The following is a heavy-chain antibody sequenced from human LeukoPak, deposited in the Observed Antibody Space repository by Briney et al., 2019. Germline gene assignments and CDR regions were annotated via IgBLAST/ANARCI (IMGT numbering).Heavy chain of an antibody. V-gene: IGHV5-51*01. CDR1: GYSFTSYW. CDR2: IYPGDSDT. Sequence: GESLKISCKGSGYSFTSYWIGWVRQMPGKGLEWMGIIYPGDSDTRYSPSFQGQVTISADKSISTAYLQWSSLKASDTATYYCARQPPNSMRSFDYWGQGTLVTVSS. D-gene: IGHD2/OR15-2a*01. CDR3: ARQPPNSMRSFDY. J-gene: IGHJ4*02.